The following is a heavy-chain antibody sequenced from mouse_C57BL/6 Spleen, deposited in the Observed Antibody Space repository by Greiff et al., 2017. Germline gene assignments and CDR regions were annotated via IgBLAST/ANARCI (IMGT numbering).Heavy chain of an antibody. V-gene: IGHV14-1*01. CDR3: TRGYDDYYAMDY. CDR1: GFNIKDYY. CDR2: IDPEDGDT. J-gene: IGHJ4*01. Sequence: VQLQQSGAELVRPGASVKLSCTASGFNIKDYYMHWVKQRPEQGLEWIGRIDPEDGDTEYAPKFQGKATMTADTSSNTAYLQLSSLTSEDTAVYYCTRGYDDYYAMDYWGQGTSVTVSS. D-gene: IGHD2-2*01.